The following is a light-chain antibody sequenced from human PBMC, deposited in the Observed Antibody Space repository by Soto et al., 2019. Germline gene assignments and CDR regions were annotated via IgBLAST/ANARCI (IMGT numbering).Light chain of an antibody. CDR1: QSISNW. Sequence: DIQMTQSPSTLSASVGDRVTITCRASQSISNWLAWYQQKPGKAPKLLIYKASSLESGVPSRFSGSGSGTEFTLTISSLQPDDFATYYCQQYNSGGFTFGPGTKVDIK. CDR2: KAS. CDR3: QQYNSGGFT. V-gene: IGKV1-5*03. J-gene: IGKJ3*01.